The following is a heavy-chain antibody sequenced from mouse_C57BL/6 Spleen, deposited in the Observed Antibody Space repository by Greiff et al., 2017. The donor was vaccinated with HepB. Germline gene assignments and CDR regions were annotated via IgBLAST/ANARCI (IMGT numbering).Heavy chain of an antibody. Sequence: QVQLQQSGAELVRPGASVKLSCKASGYTFTDYYINWVKQRPGQGLEWIARIYPGSGNTYYNEKFKGKATLTAEKSSSTAYMQLSSLTSEDSAVYFCARGDQYYYGSRLYWYFDVWGTGTTVTVSS. J-gene: IGHJ1*03. V-gene: IGHV1-76*01. CDR3: ARGDQYYYGSRLYWYFDV. CDR2: IYPGSGNT. D-gene: IGHD1-1*01. CDR1: GYTFTDYY.